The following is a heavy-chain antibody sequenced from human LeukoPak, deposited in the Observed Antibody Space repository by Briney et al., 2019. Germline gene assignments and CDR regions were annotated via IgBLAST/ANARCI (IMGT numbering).Heavy chain of an antibody. CDR1: GYTFTGYY. V-gene: IGHV1-2*02. D-gene: IGHD2-2*01. CDR3: ARVGYCSSTSCYVPSEGAFDI. J-gene: IGHJ3*02. Sequence: ASVKVSCKASGYTFTGYYMHWVRQAPGQGLEWMGWINPNSGGTNYAQKFQGRVTMTRDTSISTAYMELSRLRSDDTAVYYCARVGYCSSTSCYVPSEGAFDIWGQGTMVTVFS. CDR2: INPNSGGT.